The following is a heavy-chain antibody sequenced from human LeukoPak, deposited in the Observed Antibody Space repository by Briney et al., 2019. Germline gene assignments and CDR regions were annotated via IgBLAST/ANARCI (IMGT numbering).Heavy chain of an antibody. CDR3: ARVSRDFYSNYYYYYGMDV. V-gene: IGHV3-7*01. D-gene: IGHD4-11*01. CDR2: IKQDGSEK. J-gene: IGHJ6*02. CDR1: GFTFSSYW. Sequence: GSLRLSCAASGFTFSSYWMSWVRQAPGKGLEWVANIKQDGSEKYYVDSVKGRFTISRDNAKNSLHLQMNSLRAEDTAVYYCARVSRDFYSNYYYYYGMDVWGQGTTVTVSS.